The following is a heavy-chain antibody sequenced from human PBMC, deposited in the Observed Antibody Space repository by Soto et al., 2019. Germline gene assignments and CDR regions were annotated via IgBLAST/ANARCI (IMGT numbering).Heavy chain of an antibody. J-gene: IGHJ5*02. D-gene: IGHD2-2*01. V-gene: IGHV4-31*03. CDR3: ARDSGQYQLPGLLDP. Sequence: SETLSLTCTVSGGSISSGGYYWSWIRQHPGKGLEWIGYIYYSGSTYYNPSLKSRVTISVDTSKNQFSLKLSSVTAADTAVYYCARDSGQYQLPGLLDPWGQGTLVTVSS. CDR2: IYYSGST. CDR1: GGSISSGGYY.